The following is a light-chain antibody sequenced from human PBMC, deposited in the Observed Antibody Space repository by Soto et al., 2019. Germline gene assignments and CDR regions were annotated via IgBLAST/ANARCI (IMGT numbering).Light chain of an antibody. CDR1: SSDVGSYTL. J-gene: IGLJ2*01. V-gene: IGLV2-23*03. CDR3: CSYAGSSTFGPRVV. Sequence: QSVLTQPASVSGSPGQSITISCTGTSSDVGSYTLVSWYQQHPGKAPKLMIYGGSKRASGVSNRFSGAKSGNAASLTSAGLQAEDGADYYGCSYAGSSTFGPRVVFGGGTKVTVL. CDR2: GGS.